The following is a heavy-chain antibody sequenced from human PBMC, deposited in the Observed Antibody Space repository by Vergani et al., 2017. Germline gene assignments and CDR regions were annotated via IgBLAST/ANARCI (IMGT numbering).Heavy chain of an antibody. D-gene: IGHD3-16*02. CDR3: VRVNVGVWGSYRYTYYYYMDV. V-gene: IGHV4-34*01. CDR2: INHSGST. J-gene: IGHJ6*03. CDR1: GGSFSGYY. Sequence: QVQLQQWGAGLLKPSETLSLTCAVYGGSFSGYYWSWIRQPPGKGLEWIGEINHSGSTNYNPSLKSRVTISVDTSKNQFSLKLSSVTAADTAVYYCVRVNVGVWGSYRYTYYYYMDVWGKGTTVTVSS.